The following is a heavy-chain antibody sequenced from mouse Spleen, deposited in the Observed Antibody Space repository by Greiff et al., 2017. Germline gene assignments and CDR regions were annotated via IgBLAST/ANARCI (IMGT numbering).Heavy chain of an antibody. J-gene: IGHJ4*01. CDR2: ISSGSSTI. CDR1: GFTFSDYG. Sequence: EVKLVESGGGLVKPGGSLKLSCAASGFTFSDYGMHWVRQAPEKGLEWVAYISSGSSTIYYADTVKGRFTISRDNAKNTLFLQMTSLRSEDTAMYYCARGGTTATRAMDYWGQGTSVTVSS. V-gene: IGHV5-17*01. D-gene: IGHD1-2*01. CDR3: ARGGTTATRAMDY.